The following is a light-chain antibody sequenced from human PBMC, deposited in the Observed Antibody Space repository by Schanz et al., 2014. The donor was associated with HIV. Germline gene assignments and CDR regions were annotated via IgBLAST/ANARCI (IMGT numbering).Light chain of an antibody. Sequence: QSALTQPASVSGSPGQSITISCTGTSSDVGGYNYVSWYQQHPGKAPKLMIYEGSKRPSGVPDRFSGSKSGSTASLTVSGLQAEDEADYFCCSFAGTIWVFGGGTKLTVL. CDR2: EGS. J-gene: IGLJ3*02. CDR3: CSFAGTIWV. V-gene: IGLV2-8*01. CDR1: SSDVGGYNY.